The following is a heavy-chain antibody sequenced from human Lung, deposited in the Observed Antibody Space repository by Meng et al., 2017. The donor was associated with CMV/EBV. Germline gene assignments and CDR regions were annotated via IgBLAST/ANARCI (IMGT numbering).Heavy chain of an antibody. CDR2: ISWNRGNI. D-gene: IGHD3-3*02. CDR1: GFTFDDYA. J-gene: IGHJ4*02. CDR3: AKDISYCILGFFDY. V-gene: IGHV3-9*01. Sequence: GGSXRLXXAASGFTFDDYAMHWVRQAPGKGLEWFSGISWNRGNIGYADSVKGRFTVSRDNAKNSLYLQMNSLRAEGTALYYCAKDISYCILGFFDYWGQGXLVTVSS.